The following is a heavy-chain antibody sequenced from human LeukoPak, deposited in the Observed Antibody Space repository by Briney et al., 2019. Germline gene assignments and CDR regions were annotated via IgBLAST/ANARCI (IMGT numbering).Heavy chain of an antibody. CDR1: GGSISSYY. Sequence: PSETLSLTCTVSGGSISSYYWSWIRQPPGKGLEWIGYIYYSGSTNYNPSLKSRVTISVDTSKNQFSLKLSSVTAADTAVYYCARVGQWLPYFDYWGQGTLVTVSS. V-gene: IGHV4-59*01. J-gene: IGHJ4*02. CDR2: IYYSGST. D-gene: IGHD6-19*01. CDR3: ARVGQWLPYFDY.